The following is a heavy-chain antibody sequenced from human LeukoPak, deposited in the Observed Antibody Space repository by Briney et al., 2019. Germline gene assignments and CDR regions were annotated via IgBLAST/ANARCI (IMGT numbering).Heavy chain of an antibody. CDR2: IYYSGST. V-gene: IGHV4-39*01. D-gene: IGHD3-16*02. J-gene: IGHJ4*02. CDR1: GGSISSSSYY. CDR3: ASWDLGELSFYFDY. Sequence: PSETLSLTCTVSGGSISSSSYYWGWIRQPPGTGLEWIGSIYYSGSTYYNPSLKSRVTISVDTSKNQFSLKLSSVTAADTAVYYCASWDLGELSFYFDYWGQGTLVTVSS.